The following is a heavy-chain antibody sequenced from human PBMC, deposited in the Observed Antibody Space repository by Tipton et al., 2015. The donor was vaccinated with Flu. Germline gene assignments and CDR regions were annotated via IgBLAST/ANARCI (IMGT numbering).Heavy chain of an antibody. CDR1: GFTFDDYA. CDR2: ISWNSGSI. D-gene: IGHD3-10*01. V-gene: IGHV3-9*01. Sequence: SLRLSCAASGFTFDDYAMHWVRQAPGKGLEWVSGISWNSGSIGYADSVKGRFTISRDNAKNSLYLQMNSLRAEDTALYYCAKDRSLYGSGSLDAFDIWGQGTMVTVSS. J-gene: IGHJ3*02. CDR3: AKDRSLYGSGSLDAFDI.